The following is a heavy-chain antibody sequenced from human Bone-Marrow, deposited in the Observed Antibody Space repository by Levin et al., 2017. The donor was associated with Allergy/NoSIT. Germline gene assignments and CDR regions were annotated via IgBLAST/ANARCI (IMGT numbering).Heavy chain of an antibody. CDR1: GFSLSNYW. CDR2: INQDGSVE. CDR3: ARNER. V-gene: IGHV3-7*01. D-gene: IGHD1-1*01. J-gene: IGHJ4*02. Sequence: QAGGSLRLSCEASGFSLSNYWMSWVRQAPGRGLEWVANINQDGSVEYIVDSVKGRFTISRDNAKNSLYLHLNSLRAEDTAVYYCARNERWGQGTLVTVSS.